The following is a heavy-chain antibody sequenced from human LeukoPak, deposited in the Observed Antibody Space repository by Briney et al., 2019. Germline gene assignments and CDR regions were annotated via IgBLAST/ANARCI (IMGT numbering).Heavy chain of an antibody. Sequence: GGSLRLSCAASGFTFSSYGMHWVRQAPGKGLEWVAVIWYDGRNKFYADSLKGRFTISRDNSKITLYLQMNSLRAEDTAVYYCARVNRGAAFDIWGQGTLVTVS. J-gene: IGHJ3*02. CDR3: ARVNRGAAFDI. CDR2: IWYDGRNK. V-gene: IGHV3-33*01. D-gene: IGHD2-15*01. CDR1: GFTFSSYG.